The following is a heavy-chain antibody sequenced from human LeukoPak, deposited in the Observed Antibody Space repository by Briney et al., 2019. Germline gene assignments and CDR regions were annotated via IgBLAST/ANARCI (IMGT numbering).Heavy chain of an antibody. J-gene: IGHJ3*02. D-gene: IGHD6-13*01. CDR2: IDHSGSP. CDR1: GGSLTSYY. V-gene: IGHV4-34*01. Sequence: PSETLSLTCGVSGGSLTSYYWSWIRQPPGKGLEWIGEIDHSGSPNYNPSLKSRVTISVDTSKNQFSLKLSSVTAADTAVYYCARGPWYPDIWGQGTMVTVSS. CDR3: ARGPWYPDI.